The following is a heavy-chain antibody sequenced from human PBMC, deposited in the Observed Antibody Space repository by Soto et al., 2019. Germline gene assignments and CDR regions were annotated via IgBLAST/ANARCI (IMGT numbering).Heavy chain of an antibody. J-gene: IGHJ6*03. Sequence: ASVKVSCKASGYTFTSYDINWVRQATGQGLEWMGWMNPNSGNTGYAQKFQGRVTMTRNTSISTAYMELSSLRSEDTAVYYCAIIATGNYYYYMDVWGKGTTVTVSS. CDR3: AIIATGNYYYYMDV. D-gene: IGHD3-16*02. V-gene: IGHV1-8*01. CDR1: GYTFTSYD. CDR2: MNPNSGNT.